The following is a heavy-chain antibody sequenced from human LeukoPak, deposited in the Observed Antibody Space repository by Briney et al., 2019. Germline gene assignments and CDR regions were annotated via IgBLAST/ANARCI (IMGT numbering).Heavy chain of an antibody. CDR1: GFTFSSYS. V-gene: IGHV3-48*01. CDR3: ARGGYNYGFYYYYYYMDV. Sequence: PGGSLRLSCAASGFTFSSYSMNWVRQDPGKGLEWVSYISSSSSTIYYADSVKGRFTISRDNAKNSLYLQMNSLRAEDTAVYYCARGGYNYGFYYYYYYMDVWGKGTTVTVSS. J-gene: IGHJ6*03. CDR2: ISSSSSTI. D-gene: IGHD5-18*01.